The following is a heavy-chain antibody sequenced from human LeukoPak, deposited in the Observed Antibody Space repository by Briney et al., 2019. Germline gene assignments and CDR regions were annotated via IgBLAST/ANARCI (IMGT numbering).Heavy chain of an antibody. V-gene: IGHV3-23*01. CDR1: GFTFSSYD. CDR2: INGGRADSP. J-gene: IGHJ3*02. Sequence: PGGSLRLSCAASGFTFSSYDMSWVRQAPGKGLAWVSSINGGRADSPYYADSVKGRFTISRDNSKNTLYLQMNSLRAEDTAVFYCAKMGVWFGKLFFDVFETWGQGTMVTVSS. CDR3: AKMGVWFGKLFFDVFET. D-gene: IGHD3-10*01.